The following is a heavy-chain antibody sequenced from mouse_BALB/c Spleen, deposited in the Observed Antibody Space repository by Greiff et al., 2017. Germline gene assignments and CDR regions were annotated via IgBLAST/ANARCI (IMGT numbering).Heavy chain of an antibody. D-gene: IGHD4-1*01. J-gene: IGHJ4*01. Sequence: EVNVVESGGGLVKPGGSLKLSCAASGFTFSSFGMHWVRQAPEKGLEWVAYISSGSSTIYYADTVKGRFTISRDNPKNTLFLQMTSLRSEDTAMYYCARSKLGRAYYYAMDYWGQGTSVTVSS. CDR1: GFTFSSFG. CDR3: ARSKLGRAYYYAMDY. V-gene: IGHV5-17*02. CDR2: ISSGSSTI.